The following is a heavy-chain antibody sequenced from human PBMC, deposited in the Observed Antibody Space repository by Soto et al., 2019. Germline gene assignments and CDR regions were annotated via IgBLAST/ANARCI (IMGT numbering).Heavy chain of an antibody. CDR3: AKWDDYGDRKEAFDS. CDR1: GFTFDDYA. Sequence: EVQLVESGGGLVQPGRSLRLSCAASGFTFDDYAMPWVRQAPGKGLEWVSGISWNSGSIVYADSVKGRFTISRDNAKNSLYLQMNSLRAEDTALYYCAKWDDYGDRKEAFDSWGQGTMVTVSS. D-gene: IGHD4-17*01. V-gene: IGHV3-9*01. CDR2: ISWNSGSI. J-gene: IGHJ3*02.